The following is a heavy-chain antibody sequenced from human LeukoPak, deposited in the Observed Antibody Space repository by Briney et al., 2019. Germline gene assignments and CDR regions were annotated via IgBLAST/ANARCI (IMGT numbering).Heavy chain of an antibody. CDR3: ARGQWLVLDAFDI. Sequence: SETLSLTCTVSGGSISSYYWGWIRQPPGKGLEWIGSIYYSGSTYHNPSLKSRVTISVDTSKNQFSLKLSSVTAADTAVYYCARGQWLVLDAFDIWGQGTMVTVSS. CDR2: IYYSGST. V-gene: IGHV4-39*07. D-gene: IGHD6-19*01. J-gene: IGHJ3*02. CDR1: GGSISSYY.